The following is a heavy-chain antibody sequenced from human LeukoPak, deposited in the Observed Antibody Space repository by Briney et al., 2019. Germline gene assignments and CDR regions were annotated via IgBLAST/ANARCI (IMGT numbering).Heavy chain of an antibody. D-gene: IGHD6-19*01. Sequence: GGSLRLSCAASGFTFSSYSMNWVRQAPGKGLEWVSYISSSSSTIYYADSVKGRFTISRDNAKNSLYLQMNSLRAEDTAVYYCARRQWLVRWGQGTLVTVSS. J-gene: IGHJ4*02. CDR1: GFTFSSYS. CDR3: ARRQWLVR. CDR2: ISSSSSTI. V-gene: IGHV3-48*01.